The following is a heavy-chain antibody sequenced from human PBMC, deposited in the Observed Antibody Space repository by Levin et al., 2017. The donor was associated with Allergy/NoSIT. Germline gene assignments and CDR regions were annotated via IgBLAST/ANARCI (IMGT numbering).Heavy chain of an antibody. J-gene: IGHJ4*02. CDR3: ASPTMLRDY. CDR2: ISNTGSRT. CDR1: GFTFSNYA. D-gene: IGHD3-10*02. Sequence: GESLKISCVASGFTFSNYAMAWVRQAPGRGLEWVSAISNTGSRTFYVESVEGRFSISRDNSENTLFLQMNSLRPEDTALYYCASPTMLRDYWGQGTRVTVSS. V-gene: IGHV3-23*01.